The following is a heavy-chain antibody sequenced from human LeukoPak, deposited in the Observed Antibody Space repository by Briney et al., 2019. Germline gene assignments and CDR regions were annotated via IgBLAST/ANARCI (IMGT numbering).Heavy chain of an antibody. Sequence: SETLSLTCTVSGGSISSSSYYWGWIRQPPGKGLEWIGSIYYSGSTYYNPPLKSRVTISVDTSKNQFSLKLSSVTAADTAVNYCARLSPDYDFWSGYPNYYYYGMDVWGQGTTVTVSS. CDR1: GGSISSSSYY. J-gene: IGHJ6*02. D-gene: IGHD3-3*01. CDR3: ARLSPDYDFWSGYPNYYYYGMDV. CDR2: IYYSGST. V-gene: IGHV4-39*01.